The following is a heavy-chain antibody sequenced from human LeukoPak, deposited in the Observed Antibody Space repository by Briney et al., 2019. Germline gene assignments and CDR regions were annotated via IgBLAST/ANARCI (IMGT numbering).Heavy chain of an antibody. CDR3: ARGLGSSWYGD. CDR2: IYYSGSS. Sequence: SQTLSLTCTVSGGSISSGDYYWTWIRQPPGKGLEWIGYIYYSGSSYSNPSLKSRLILSVDTSKNQFSLQLSSVTAADTAVYYCARGLGSSWYGDWGQGTLVTVSS. J-gene: IGHJ4*02. V-gene: IGHV4-30-4*01. D-gene: IGHD6-13*01. CDR1: GGSISSGDYY.